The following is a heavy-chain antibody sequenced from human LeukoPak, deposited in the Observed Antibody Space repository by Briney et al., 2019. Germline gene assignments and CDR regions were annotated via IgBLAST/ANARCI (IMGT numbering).Heavy chain of an antibody. D-gene: IGHD1-26*01. CDR1: GFTFSSYS. V-gene: IGHV3-53*01. J-gene: IGHJ3*02. Sequence: GGSLRLSCAASGFTFSSYSMNWVRQAPGKGLEWVSEIYSDGSTYYAASVKGRFSISRDNSKNTVYLQMNSLRAEDTAVYYCARDLREHGVFDIWGQGTVVTVSS. CDR3: ARDLREHGVFDI. CDR2: IYSDGST.